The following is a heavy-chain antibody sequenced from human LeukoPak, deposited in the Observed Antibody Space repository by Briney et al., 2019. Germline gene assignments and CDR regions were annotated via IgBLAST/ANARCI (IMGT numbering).Heavy chain of an antibody. CDR3: ARDGRISPYSAMDV. V-gene: IGHV4-31*03. CDR1: GGSISSGGYY. D-gene: IGHD1-26*01. Sequence: SETLSLTCTVSGGSISSGGYYWSWIRQHPGKGLEWIGYIYYSGSTYYNPSLKSRVTISVDTSKNQFSLKLSSVTAVDTAVYYSARDGRISPYSAMDVWGQGTTVTVSS. CDR2: IYYSGST. J-gene: IGHJ6*02.